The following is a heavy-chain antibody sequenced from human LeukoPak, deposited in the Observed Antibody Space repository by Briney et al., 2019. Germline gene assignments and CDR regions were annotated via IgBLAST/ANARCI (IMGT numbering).Heavy chain of an antibody. CDR3: ARKGGYSSGYYY. J-gene: IGHJ4*02. D-gene: IGHD3-22*01. CDR1: GFTFSDCW. Sequence: GGSLRLSCAASGFTFSDCWMTWVRQAPGKGLEWVANIKQDGSEKDYVDSVKGRLTISRDNAKNSLYLQMDSLRVEDTAVYYCARKGGYSSGYYYWGQGTLVTVSS. V-gene: IGHV3-7*01. CDR2: IKQDGSEK.